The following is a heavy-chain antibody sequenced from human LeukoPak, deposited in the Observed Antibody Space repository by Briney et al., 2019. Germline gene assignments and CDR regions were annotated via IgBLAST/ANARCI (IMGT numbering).Heavy chain of an antibody. V-gene: IGHV1-18*01. D-gene: IGHD5-18*01. Sequence: GASVKVSCKASRYTLTSYGINWVRQAPAQGLELMWWVSVYNGKTIYTQKFHSRVTITTDTSTSTAYMELRSLRSDDTAIYYCARQVDTHMALPEYWGQGTLVTV. CDR3: ARQVDTHMALPEY. CDR1: RYTLTSYG. CDR2: VSVYNGKT. J-gene: IGHJ4*02.